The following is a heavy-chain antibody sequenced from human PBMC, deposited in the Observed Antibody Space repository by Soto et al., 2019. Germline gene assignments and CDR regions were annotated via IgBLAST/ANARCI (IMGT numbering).Heavy chain of an antibody. CDR3: AREVKGYWANAFDI. Sequence: GGSLRLSCAASGFTVSSNYMSWVRQAPGKGLEWVSVIYSGGSTYYADSVKGRFTISRDNSKNTLYLQMNSLRAEDTAVYYCAREVKGYWANAFDIWGQGTMVTVSS. D-gene: IGHD1-26*01. CDR2: IYSGGST. V-gene: IGHV3-66*01. J-gene: IGHJ3*02. CDR1: GFTVSSNY.